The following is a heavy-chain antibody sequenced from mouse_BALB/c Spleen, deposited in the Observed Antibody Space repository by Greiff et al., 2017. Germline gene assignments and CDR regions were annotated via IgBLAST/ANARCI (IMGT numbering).Heavy chain of an antibody. J-gene: IGHJ3*01. CDR3: VSHYDGYYLFAY. Sequence: QVQLKQSGPGLVAPSQSLSITCTVSGFSLTSYDISWIRQPPGKGLEWLGVIWTGGGTNYNSAFMSRLSISKDNSKSQVFLKMNSLQTDDTAIYYCVSHYDGYYLFAYWGQGTLVTVSA. V-gene: IGHV2-9-2*01. CDR2: IWTGGGT. CDR1: GFSLTSYD. D-gene: IGHD2-3*01.